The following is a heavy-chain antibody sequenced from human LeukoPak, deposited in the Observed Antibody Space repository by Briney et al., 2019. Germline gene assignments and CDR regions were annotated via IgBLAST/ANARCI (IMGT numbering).Heavy chain of an antibody. J-gene: IGHJ4*02. V-gene: IGHV3-9*01. CDR1: GFTFDDYA. D-gene: IGHD5-18*01. Sequence: GRSLRLSCAASGFTFDDYAMHWVRQAPGKGLEWVSGINWNSGSIDYADSVKGRFTISRDNAKNSLYLHMNSLRAEDTAVYYCARGARGYTYGRFDYWGQGTLVTVSS. CDR2: INWNSGSI. CDR3: ARGARGYTYGRFDY.